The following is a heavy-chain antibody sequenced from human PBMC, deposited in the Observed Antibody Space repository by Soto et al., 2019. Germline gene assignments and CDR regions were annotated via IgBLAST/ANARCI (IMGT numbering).Heavy chain of an antibody. D-gene: IGHD2-15*01. Sequence: GGSLRLSCAASGFTVSSKYMCCVRQAPGKGLERVSLIQSGGPTYYADSVKGRFTISKDTSENTVHLQMDSLRAEYTAVYYCARDVVLCYGGRCYGVPLDVWGNGTTVTVSS. CDR2: IQSGGPT. V-gene: IGHV3-66*01. CDR1: GFTVSSKY. CDR3: ARDVVLCYGGRCYGVPLDV. J-gene: IGHJ6*04.